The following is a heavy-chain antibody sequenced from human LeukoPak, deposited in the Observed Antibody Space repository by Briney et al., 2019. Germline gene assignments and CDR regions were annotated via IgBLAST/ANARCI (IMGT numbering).Heavy chain of an antibody. Sequence: PGGSLRLSCAASGFPFSKHWMHCVRQAPGKGLVGVSRINSDGSSTTYADSVKGRFTISRDNAKNTLYLQMNSLKTEDTAVYYCARAPRSDYFDYWGQGTLVTVSS. CDR2: INSDGSST. CDR3: ARAPRSDYFDY. V-gene: IGHV3-74*01. CDR1: GFPFSKHW. J-gene: IGHJ4*02.